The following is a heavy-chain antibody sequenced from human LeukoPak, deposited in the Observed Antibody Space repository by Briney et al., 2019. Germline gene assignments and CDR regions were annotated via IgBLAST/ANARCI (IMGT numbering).Heavy chain of an antibody. CDR2: ISSSSSYI. D-gene: IGHD6-13*01. J-gene: IGHJ4*02. CDR1: GFTFSSYG. V-gene: IGHV3-21*01. CDR3: ARDQTAAGGFDY. Sequence: SGGSLRLSCAASGFTFSSYGMHWVRQAPGKGLEWVSSISSSSSYIYYADSVKGRFTISRDNAKNSLYLQMNSLRAEDTAVYYCARDQTAAGGFDYWGQGALVTVSS.